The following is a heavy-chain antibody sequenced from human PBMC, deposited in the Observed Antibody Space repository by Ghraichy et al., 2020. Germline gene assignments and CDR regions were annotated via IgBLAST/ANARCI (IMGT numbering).Heavy chain of an antibody. D-gene: IGHD5-18*01. CDR1: GGSVNSGTYS. CDR3: ARVRGYNYGLFDY. Sequence: SETLSLTCSVSGGSVNSGTYSWSWIRQPPGKGLDWIGYIFDSGTNHYNPPLKSRVTISVDTSKNQLSLRLSSVTAADTAVYFCARVRGYNYGLFDYWGQGTLVTVSS. V-gene: IGHV4-61*01. J-gene: IGHJ4*02. CDR2: IFDSGTN.